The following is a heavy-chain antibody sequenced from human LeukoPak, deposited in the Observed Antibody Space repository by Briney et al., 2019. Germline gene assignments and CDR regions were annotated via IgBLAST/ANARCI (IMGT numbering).Heavy chain of an antibody. D-gene: IGHD4-17*01. CDR2: IYYSGST. Sequence: SETLSLTCTVSGGSISSYYWSWIRQPPGKGLEWIGYIYYSGSTNYNPSLKSRVTISVDTSKNQFSLKLSSVTAADTAVYYCARAGHDYGDYYGKNRFDPWGQGTLVTVSS. V-gene: IGHV4-59*01. CDR1: GGSISSYY. J-gene: IGHJ5*02. CDR3: ARAGHDYGDYYGKNRFDP.